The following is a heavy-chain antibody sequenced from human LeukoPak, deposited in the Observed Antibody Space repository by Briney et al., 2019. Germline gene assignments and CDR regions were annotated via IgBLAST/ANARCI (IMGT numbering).Heavy chain of an antibody. Sequence: GGSLRLSCAASGFTFSTYAMSWVRQAPGKGLEWVSLISGSGGITYYADSVKGRFTISRDNAKNSLYLQMNSLRAEDTAVYYCAREGYSSSWYPSYYFDYWGQGTLVTVSS. CDR2: ISGSGGIT. D-gene: IGHD6-13*01. V-gene: IGHV3-23*01. CDR3: AREGYSSSWYPSYYFDY. CDR1: GFTFSTYA. J-gene: IGHJ4*02.